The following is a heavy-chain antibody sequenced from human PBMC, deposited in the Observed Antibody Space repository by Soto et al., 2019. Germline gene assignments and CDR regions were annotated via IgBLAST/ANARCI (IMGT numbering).Heavy chain of an antibody. CDR2: VTSGGGP. CDR3: ARDAGYQLTGAFDI. D-gene: IGHD2-2*01. J-gene: IGHJ3*02. CDR1: GGSISPYY. Sequence: QVQVQESGPGLVKPSETLSLTCTVSGGSISPYYWCWIRQPPGRGLEWLGYVTSGGGPTYNPSLKSRVTISVDTSKKFSLNLTSVTAADTAVYYCARDAGYQLTGAFDIWGQGTMVTVSS. V-gene: IGHV4-59*01.